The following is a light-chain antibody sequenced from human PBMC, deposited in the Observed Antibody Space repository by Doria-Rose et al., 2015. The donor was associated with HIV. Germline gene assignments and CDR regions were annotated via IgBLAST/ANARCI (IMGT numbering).Light chain of an antibody. CDR2: AAS. J-gene: IGKJ1*01. CDR1: QAIRND. Sequence: TQSPSSLSAPVGDRVTITCRASQAIRNDLGWYHQKPGKAPKSLIYAASTLQSGVPSRFSGNGSGTDLTLTISGLQPEDSATYYCLQTYSTPWTFGQGTKVEIQ. CDR3: LQTYSTPWT. V-gene: IGKV1-6*01.